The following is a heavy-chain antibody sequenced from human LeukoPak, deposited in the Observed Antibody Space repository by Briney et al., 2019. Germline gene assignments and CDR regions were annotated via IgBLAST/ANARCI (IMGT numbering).Heavy chain of an antibody. CDR1: GGSISSSSYY. Sequence: KPSETLSLTCTVSGGSISSSSYYSGWIRQPPGKGLEWIGSIYYSGSTYYNPSLRSRVTISVDTSKNQFSLKLSSVTAADTAVYYCARQGLIVRSPTWFDPWGQGTLVTVSS. CDR3: ARQGLIVRSPTWFDP. J-gene: IGHJ5*02. V-gene: IGHV4-39*01. CDR2: IYYSGST. D-gene: IGHD3-22*01.